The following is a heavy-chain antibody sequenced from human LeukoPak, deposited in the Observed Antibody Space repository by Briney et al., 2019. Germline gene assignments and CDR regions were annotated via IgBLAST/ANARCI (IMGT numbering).Heavy chain of an antibody. CDR3: ARANSYDNNGYSPELRY. CDR1: GYTFTCYY. J-gene: IGHJ4*02. V-gene: IGHV1-2*02. D-gene: IGHD3-22*01. Sequence: ASVKVSCKASGYTFTCYYMHWVRQAPGQGLEWMGWSDPYSGATKYEHFQGRVTMTTDTSISTAYMELTRLTSDDTAVYYCARANSYDNNGYSPELRYWGQGTLVTVSS. CDR2: SDPYSGAT.